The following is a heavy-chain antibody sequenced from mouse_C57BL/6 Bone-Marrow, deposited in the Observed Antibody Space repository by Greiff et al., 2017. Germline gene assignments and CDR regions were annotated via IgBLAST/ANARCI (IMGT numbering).Heavy chain of an antibody. CDR3: ARSGLLDYAMDY. D-gene: IGHD3-1*01. J-gene: IGHJ4*01. V-gene: IGHV1-19*01. CDR1: GYTFTDYY. CDR2: INPYNGGT. Sequence: VQLQQSGPVLVKPGASVKMSCKASGYTFTDYYMNWVKQSHGKSLEWIGVINPYNGGTSYNQKFKGKATLTVDKSSGTAYMELNSLTSEDSAVYYCARSGLLDYAMDYWGQGTSVTVSS.